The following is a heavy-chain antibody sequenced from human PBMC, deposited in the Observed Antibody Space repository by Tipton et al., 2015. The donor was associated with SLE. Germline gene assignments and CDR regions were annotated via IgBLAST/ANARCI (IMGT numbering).Heavy chain of an antibody. D-gene: IGHD4-23*01. CDR1: GGSISSYY. CDR2: IFYSGST. V-gene: IGHV4-59*12. J-gene: IGHJ3*02. CDR3: ARANSIARDAFDI. Sequence: TLSLTCTVSGGSISSYYWSWIRQPPGKGLEWIGYIFYSGSTNYNPSLRSRVTISVDTSKNQFSLKLRSVTAADTAVYYCARANSIARDAFDIWGQGTMVTVSS.